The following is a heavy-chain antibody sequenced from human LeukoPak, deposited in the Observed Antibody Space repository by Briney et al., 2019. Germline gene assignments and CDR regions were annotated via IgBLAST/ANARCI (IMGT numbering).Heavy chain of an antibody. V-gene: IGHV4-59*12. D-gene: IGHD3-10*01. CDR2: IYSSGST. CDR3: ARDHKPLLGAYYYYYMDV. J-gene: IGHJ6*03. CDR1: GGSISSYY. Sequence: SETLSLTCTVSGGSISSYYWSCIRQPPGKGLEWIGYIYSSGSTNYNPSLKSRVTMSVDTSKNQFSLKLSSVTAADTAVYYCARDHKPLLGAYYYYYMDVWGKGTTVTDSS.